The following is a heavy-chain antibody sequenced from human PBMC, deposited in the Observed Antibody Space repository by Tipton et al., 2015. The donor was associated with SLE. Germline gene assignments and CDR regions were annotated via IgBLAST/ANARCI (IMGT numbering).Heavy chain of an antibody. D-gene: IGHD1-1*01. CDR3: AKGSPGEGWKGWFDP. CDR1: GFTFSSYA. CDR2: ISGSGGST. J-gene: IGHJ5*02. V-gene: IGHV3-23*01. Sequence: GSLRLSCAASGFTFSSYAMSWVRQAPGKGLEWVSVISGSGGSTYYADSVKGRFTISRDNSKNTVYLQMNSLRAEDTAVYYCAKGSPGEGWKGWFDPWGPGTLVTVSS.